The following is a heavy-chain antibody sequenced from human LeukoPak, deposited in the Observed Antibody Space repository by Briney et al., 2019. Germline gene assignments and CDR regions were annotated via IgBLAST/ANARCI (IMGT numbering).Heavy chain of an antibody. CDR1: GFAFSAYG. V-gene: IGHV3-33*01. J-gene: IGHJ3*02. D-gene: IGHD1-1*01. Sequence: PGRSLRLSCTASGFAFSAYGMDWVRQAPGKGLAWVAVTWHDGTNKYYADSVKGRFTISRDNSKNTLYLQMDSLRAEDTAVYYCVRGGPNWPSEPFDIWGQGTMVTVSS. CDR2: TWHDGTNK. CDR3: VRGGPNWPSEPFDI.